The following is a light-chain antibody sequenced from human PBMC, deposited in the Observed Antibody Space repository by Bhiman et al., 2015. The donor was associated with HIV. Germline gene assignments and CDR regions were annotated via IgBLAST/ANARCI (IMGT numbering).Light chain of an antibody. V-gene: IGLV3-1*01. CDR1: KLGDKY. J-gene: IGLJ1*01. CDR2: QDS. Sequence: LTQPPSVSVSPGQTASITCSGDKLGDKYACWYQQKPGQSPVLVIYQDSTRPSGIPERFSGSNSGNTATLTISGTQAMDEADYYCQAWDSSTGVFGTGTKVTVL. CDR3: QAWDSSTGV.